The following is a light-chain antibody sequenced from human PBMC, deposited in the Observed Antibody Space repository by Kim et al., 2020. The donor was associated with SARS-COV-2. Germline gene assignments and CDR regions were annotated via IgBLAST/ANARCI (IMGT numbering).Light chain of an antibody. CDR2: DNN. V-gene: IGLV1-51*01. CDR3: GTWDSSLSAYV. Sequence: GRKDTSSCSGSSSNIGNNYVSWYQQLPGTAPKLLIYDNNKRPSGIPDRFSGSKSGTSATLGITGLQTGDEADYYCGTWDSSLSAYVFGTGTKVTVL. J-gene: IGLJ1*01. CDR1: SSNIGNNY.